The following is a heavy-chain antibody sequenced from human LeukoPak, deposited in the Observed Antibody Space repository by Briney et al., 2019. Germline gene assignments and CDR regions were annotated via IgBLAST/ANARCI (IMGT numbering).Heavy chain of an antibody. CDR2: INQDGSGK. V-gene: IGHV3-7*01. CDR3: AREQWWRLDY. Sequence: GRSLRLSWVGSGFTFDKFYMSWARQAPGKGREWVAQINQDGSGKYYMDSVRGRFTLSRDNARTSVYLQMDSLSADDTAVYYCAREQWWRLDYWGQGTLVTVSS. D-gene: IGHD2-21*02. J-gene: IGHJ4*02. CDR1: GFTFDKFY.